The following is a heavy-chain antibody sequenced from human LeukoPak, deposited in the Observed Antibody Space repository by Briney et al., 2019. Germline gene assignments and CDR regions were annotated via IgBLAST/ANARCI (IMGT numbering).Heavy chain of an antibody. D-gene: IGHD3-3*01. CDR1: GGSISSTSYY. J-gene: IGHJ4*02. Sequence: SEPLSLTCTVPGGSISSTSYYWGWIRQPQGKGLEWIGSIDYIGTTYYNPSLKSRVTISVDTSKNHFSLKLSSVTAADTAVYYCASGAYDFWGGYCYLVSFDFWGQGTLVTVSS. CDR2: IDYIGTT. V-gene: IGHV4-39*07. CDR3: ASGAYDFWGGYCYLVSFDF.